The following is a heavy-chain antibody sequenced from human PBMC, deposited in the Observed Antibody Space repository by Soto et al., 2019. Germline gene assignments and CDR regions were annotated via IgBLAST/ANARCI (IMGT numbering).Heavy chain of an antibody. J-gene: IGHJ4*02. CDR3: LVAAADTGWYYFDY. D-gene: IGHD6-13*01. CDR2: IYPGDSDT. CDR1: GYSFTSYW. Sequence: GESLKISCKGSGYSFTSYWIGWVRQMPGKGLEWMGIIYPGDSDTRYSPSFQGQVTISDAKSISTACLQWSSLKASDTAMYYCLVAAADTGWYYFDYWGQGTLVTVSS. V-gene: IGHV5-51*01.